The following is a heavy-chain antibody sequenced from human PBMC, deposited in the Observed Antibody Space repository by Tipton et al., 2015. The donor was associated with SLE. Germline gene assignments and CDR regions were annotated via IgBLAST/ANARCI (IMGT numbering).Heavy chain of an antibody. CDR2: LYYSGNT. V-gene: IGHV4-39*07. CDR1: GGSISSSNYY. Sequence: TLSLTCSVSGGSISSSNYYWGWIRQPPGKGLEWIGVLYYSGNTYYNPSLKSPVTLSIDTSKNQSSLKMRSVTAADTAVYFCARGYCSDGVCYGFGFFDYWGQGNLVTVSS. CDR3: ARGYCSDGVCYGFGFFDY. D-gene: IGHD2-8*01. J-gene: IGHJ4*02.